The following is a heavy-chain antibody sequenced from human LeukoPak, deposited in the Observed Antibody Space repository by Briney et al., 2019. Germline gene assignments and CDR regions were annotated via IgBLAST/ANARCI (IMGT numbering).Heavy chain of an antibody. J-gene: IGHJ4*02. CDR2: ISSSSSYI. CDR1: GFTFSSYS. D-gene: IGHD3-22*01. Sequence: PGGSLRLSCAASGFTFSSYSMNWVRQAPGKGLEWVSSISSSSSYIYYADSVKGRFTISRDNAKNSLYLQMNSLKTEDTAVYYCAFMGYYDSSGYYFVPQTWGQGTLVTVSS. CDR3: AFMGYYDSSGYYFVPQT. V-gene: IGHV3-21*04.